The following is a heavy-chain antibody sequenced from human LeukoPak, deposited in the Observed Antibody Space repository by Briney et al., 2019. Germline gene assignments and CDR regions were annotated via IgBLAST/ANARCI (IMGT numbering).Heavy chain of an antibody. CDR1: GFTLDDYA. J-gene: IGHJ4*02. CDR3: AKAGGYNWNYGGIDY. V-gene: IGHV3-9*01. Sequence: PGGSLRLSCAASGFTLDDYAMHWVRQAPGKGLEWVSGISWNSGSIGYADSVKGRFTISRDNAKNSLYLQMNSLRAEDTALYYCAKAGGYNWNYGGIDYWGRGTLVTVSS. D-gene: IGHD1-7*01. CDR2: ISWNSGSI.